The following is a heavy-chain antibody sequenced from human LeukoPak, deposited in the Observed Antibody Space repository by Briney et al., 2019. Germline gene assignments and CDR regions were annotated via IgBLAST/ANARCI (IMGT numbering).Heavy chain of an antibody. CDR2: ISYDGSNK. D-gene: IGHD1-1*01. Sequence: GGSLRLSCAASGFTFSSYGMHWVRQAPGKGLEWVAVISYDGSNKYYADSMKGRFTISRDNSKNTLYLQMNSLRAEDTAVYYCAMGYGDYWGQGTLVTVSS. V-gene: IGHV3-30*03. J-gene: IGHJ4*02. CDR1: GFTFSSYG. CDR3: AMGYGDY.